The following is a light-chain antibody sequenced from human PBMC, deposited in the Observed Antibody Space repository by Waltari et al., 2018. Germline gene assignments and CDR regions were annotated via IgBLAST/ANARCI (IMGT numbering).Light chain of an antibody. CDR3: QQYHTSPFT. CDR1: QSVGRN. Sequence: EIVMTQSPATLSVSPGERATLSCRASQSVGRNLAWYQQKPGQAPRLLISGASNRATGIPARFSGSGYGTEFTLTISSLQAEDVAIYYCQQYHTSPFTFGPGTKVDI. V-gene: IGKV3-15*01. J-gene: IGKJ3*01. CDR2: GAS.